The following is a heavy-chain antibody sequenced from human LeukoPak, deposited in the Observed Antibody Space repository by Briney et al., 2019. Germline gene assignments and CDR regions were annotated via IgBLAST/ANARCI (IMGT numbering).Heavy chain of an antibody. CDR2: INPNSGGT. Sequence: RATVKVSCKTSGYSFTDYYMHWVRQAPGRGLEWMGWINPNSGGTSSAQKFQGRVTMTRDTSITTVYMEVSWLTSDDTAIYYCARADRLHGGPYLIGPWGQGTLVTVSS. V-gene: IGHV1-2*02. CDR1: GYSFTDYY. J-gene: IGHJ5*02. D-gene: IGHD2-21*01. CDR3: ARADRLHGGPYLIGP.